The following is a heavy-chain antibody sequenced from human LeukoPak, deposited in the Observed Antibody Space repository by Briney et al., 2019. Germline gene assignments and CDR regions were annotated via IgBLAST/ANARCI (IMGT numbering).Heavy chain of an antibody. Sequence: GGSLRLSCAASGFTFSSYWMHWVRQAPGKGLVWVSRINSDGSSTSYADSVKGRFTISRDNAKNTLYLQMNSLRAEDTAVYYCARGGRSSGWYSTDYWGQGTLVTVSS. CDR2: INSDGSST. CDR1: GFTFSSYW. D-gene: IGHD6-19*01. J-gene: IGHJ4*02. CDR3: ARGGRSSGWYSTDY. V-gene: IGHV3-74*01.